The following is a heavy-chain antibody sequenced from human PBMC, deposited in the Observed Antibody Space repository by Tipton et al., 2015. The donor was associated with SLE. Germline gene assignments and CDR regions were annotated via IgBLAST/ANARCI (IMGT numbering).Heavy chain of an antibody. Sequence: QLVQSGGGLVQPGGSLRLSCAVSEITVSTNYMSWVRQAPGKGLEWVSVIYSGGKTYYADPVKGRFTISRDNSKNMVYLQMNSVRPEDTAVYYCAREKPPALYHGMDVWGQGTTVTVSS. CDR1: EITVSTNY. CDR3: AREKPPALYHGMDV. CDR2: IYSGGKT. J-gene: IGHJ6*02. V-gene: IGHV3-53*04.